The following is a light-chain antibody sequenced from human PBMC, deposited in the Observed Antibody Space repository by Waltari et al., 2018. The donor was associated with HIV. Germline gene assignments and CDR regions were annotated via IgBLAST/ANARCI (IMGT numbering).Light chain of an antibody. Sequence: SAVPQPASVSGLPGHPITIPSTGGDIDFGLFNFVSWSQQHPGRVPILILYDVDSRAPGISDRFSGSRSGPTASLNISRLRAEDEADYYCASFTGDDTLLFGGGTKVTVL. V-gene: IGLV2-14*03. J-gene: IGLJ3*02. CDR1: DIDFGLFNF. CDR2: DVD. CDR3: ASFTGDDTLL.